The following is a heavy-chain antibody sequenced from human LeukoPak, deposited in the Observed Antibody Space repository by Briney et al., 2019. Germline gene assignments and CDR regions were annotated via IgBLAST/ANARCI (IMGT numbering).Heavy chain of an antibody. CDR2: IYTSGST. D-gene: IGHD5-12*01. CDR3: AKHGYSGYDYWGASFDY. CDR1: GGSISNYY. J-gene: IGHJ4*02. Sequence: SETLSLTCTVSGGSISNYYWSWIRQPAGKGLEWIGRIYTSGSTNYNPSLKSRVTMSIDTSKNQFSLKLSSVTAADTAVYYCAKHGYSGYDYWGASFDYWGQGTLVTVSS. V-gene: IGHV4-4*07.